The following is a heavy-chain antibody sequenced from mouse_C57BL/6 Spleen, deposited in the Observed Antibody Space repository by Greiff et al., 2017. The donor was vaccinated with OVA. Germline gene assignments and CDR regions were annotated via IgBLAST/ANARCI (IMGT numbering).Heavy chain of an antibody. CDR3: ARNSNYGYFDY. Sequence: QVQLKESGPGLVQPSQSLSITCTVSGFSLTSYGVHWVRQSPGKGLEWLGVIWSGGSTDYNAAFISRLSISKDNSKSQVFFKMNSLQADDTAIYYCARNSNYGYFDYWGQGTTLTVSS. CDR1: GFSLTSYG. CDR2: IWSGGST. D-gene: IGHD2-5*01. V-gene: IGHV2-2*01. J-gene: IGHJ2*01.